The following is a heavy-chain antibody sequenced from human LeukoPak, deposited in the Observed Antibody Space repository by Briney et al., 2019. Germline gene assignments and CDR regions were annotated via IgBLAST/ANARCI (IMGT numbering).Heavy chain of an antibody. Sequence: GGSLRLSCAASGFTFSSYSMNWVRQAPGKGLEWVSSISSSSSYIYYADSVKGRFTISRDNAKNSLYLQMNSLRAEDTAVYYCARDPGDIVVVPAEEHFYYYGMDVWGQGTTVTVSS. D-gene: IGHD2-2*01. CDR3: ARDPGDIVVVPAEEHFYYYGMDV. CDR1: GFTFSSYS. V-gene: IGHV3-21*01. CDR2: ISSSSSYI. J-gene: IGHJ6*02.